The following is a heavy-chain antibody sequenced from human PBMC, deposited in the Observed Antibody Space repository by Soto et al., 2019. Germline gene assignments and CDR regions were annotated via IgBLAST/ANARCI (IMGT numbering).Heavy chain of an antibody. Sequence: GSLRLSCAASGFTFNNYAMNWVRQAPGKGLEWVATISGTGGSTYYADSVKGRFTISRDNSKNTLYLQMNSLRAEDTAVYYCAKDRLGGNFDYWGQGTQVTVSS. J-gene: IGHJ4*02. CDR2: ISGTGGST. V-gene: IGHV3-23*01. CDR1: GFTFNNYA. CDR3: AKDRLGGNFDY.